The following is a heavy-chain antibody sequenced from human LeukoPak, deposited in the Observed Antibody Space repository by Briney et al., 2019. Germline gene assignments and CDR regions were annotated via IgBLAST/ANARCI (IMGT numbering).Heavy chain of an antibody. V-gene: IGHV1-69*05. CDR2: IIPIFGIA. Sequence: ASVKVSCKASGGTFSSYAISWVRQAPGQGLEWMGGIIPIFGIANYAQKFQGRVTNTTDEAPSTAYMELSSLRSEDTAVYYCARWRGYDSSVYYSWGQGTLVTVSS. CDR1: GGTFSSYA. CDR3: ARWRGYDSSVYYS. D-gene: IGHD3-22*01. J-gene: IGHJ4*02.